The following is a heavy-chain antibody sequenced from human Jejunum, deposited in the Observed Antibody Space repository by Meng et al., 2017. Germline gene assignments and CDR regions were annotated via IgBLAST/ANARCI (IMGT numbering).Heavy chain of an antibody. CDR3: ARLTPGYTYLFDY. CDR2: FYGSGST. D-gene: IGHD5-18*01. J-gene: IGHJ4*02. V-gene: IGHV4-4*07. Sequence: VQLEESGAGLIKSAETLVLTGTVPGDSISSYDWSWIRQPAGKGLEWIGRFYGSGSTNYNPSLESRVSMSRDTSKNQLSLNLRSVTAADTAVYYCARLTPGYTYLFDYWGQGTLVTVSS. CDR1: GDSISSYD.